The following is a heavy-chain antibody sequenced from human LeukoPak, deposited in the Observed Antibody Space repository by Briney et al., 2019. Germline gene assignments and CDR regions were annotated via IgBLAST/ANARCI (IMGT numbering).Heavy chain of an antibody. D-gene: IGHD4/OR15-4a*01. CDR3: VRHDGRGGATMGAFDS. V-gene: IGHV4-39*01. Sequence: SQTLSLTCTVSGGSISSSSYYWGWIRQPPGKGLEWIGSIFYGGSTYYNPSLKSRVTISVDTSKNQFSLKLSSVTAADTAVYYCVRHDGRGGATMGAFDSWGQGSLVTVSS. CDR1: GGSISSSSYY. CDR2: IFYGGST. J-gene: IGHJ5*01.